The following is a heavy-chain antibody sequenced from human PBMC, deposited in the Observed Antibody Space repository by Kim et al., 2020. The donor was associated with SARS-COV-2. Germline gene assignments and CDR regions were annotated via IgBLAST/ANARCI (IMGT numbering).Heavy chain of an antibody. CDR3: AKDLASQWLVPNDAFDI. D-gene: IGHD6-19*01. CDR1: GFTFSSYG. Sequence: GGSLRLSCAASGFTFSSYGMHWVRQAPGKGLEWVAVISYDGSNKYYADSVKGRFTISRDNSKNMLYLQMNSLRAEDTAVYYCAKDLASQWLVPNDAFDIWGQGTMVTVSS. V-gene: IGHV3-30*18. J-gene: IGHJ3*02. CDR2: ISYDGSNK.